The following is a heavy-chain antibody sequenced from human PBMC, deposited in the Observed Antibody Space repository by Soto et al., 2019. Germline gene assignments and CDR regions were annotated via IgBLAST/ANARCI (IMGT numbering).Heavy chain of an antibody. J-gene: IGHJ4*02. CDR1: GFIFTGYY. V-gene: IGHV1-2*02. Sequence: GASVKVSCKASGFIFTGYYMHWVRQAPGQGLEWMGWITPNSGGTNYAQKFRGRVTISVDTSKNQISLRLSSVTAADTAVYYCARDRGTYPYYFETWGQGTPVTVSS. CDR2: ITPNSGGT. D-gene: IGHD3-16*01. CDR3: ARDRGTYPYYFET.